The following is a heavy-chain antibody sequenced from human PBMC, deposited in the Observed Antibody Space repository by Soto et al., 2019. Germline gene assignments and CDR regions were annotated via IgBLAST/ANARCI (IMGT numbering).Heavy chain of an antibody. V-gene: IGHV4-30-2*01. CDR1: GGSLSGATYS. J-gene: IGHJ4*02. Sequence: TSETLSLTCGVSGGSLSGATYSWNWIRQPPGKGLERIGYIFPSGTTYYNPSLKSRVTISIDVSKNQFSLSLRSLTAADTAVYYCARSREFDYWSQGTLVTVSS. CDR3: ARSREFDY. CDR2: IFPSGTT.